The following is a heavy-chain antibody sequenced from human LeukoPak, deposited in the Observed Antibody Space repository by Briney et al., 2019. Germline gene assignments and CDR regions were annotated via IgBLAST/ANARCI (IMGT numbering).Heavy chain of an antibody. CDR2: ISSSGSTI. V-gene: IGHV3-48*03. J-gene: IGHJ3*02. CDR3: ARGEEVVVVAATGLAFDI. Sequence: QPGASLRLSYAASGFTFSSYEMNWVRQAPGKGLEWDSYISSSGSTIYYADSVKVRFTMSRDNAKNSLYLQMNSLRAEDTAVYYCARGEEVVVVAATGLAFDIWGQGTMVTVSS. D-gene: IGHD2-15*01. CDR1: GFTFSSYE.